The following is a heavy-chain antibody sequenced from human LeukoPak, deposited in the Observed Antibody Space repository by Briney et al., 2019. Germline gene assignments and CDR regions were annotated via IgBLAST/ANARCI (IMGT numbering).Heavy chain of an antibody. CDR2: LFHSGST. CDR3: ARANYYDSSGYSRGAFDL. Sequence: PSQTLSLTCNVSGGSISSGGYDWSWIRQPPGKGLEWVGSLFHSGSTYYNPSLKSRVTISVDTSKNQFSLKLSSVTAADTAVYYCARANYYDSSGYSRGAFDLWGQGTMVTVSS. J-gene: IGHJ3*01. V-gene: IGHV4-39*07. CDR1: GGSISSGGYD. D-gene: IGHD3-22*01.